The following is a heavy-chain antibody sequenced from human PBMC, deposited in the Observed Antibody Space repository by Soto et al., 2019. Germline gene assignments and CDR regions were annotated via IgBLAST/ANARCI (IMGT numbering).Heavy chain of an antibody. Sequence: SETLSLTCAVSGGSISSGGYSWSWIRQPPGKGLEWIGYIYHSGSTYYNPSLKSRVTISVDRSKNQFSLKLSSVTAADTAVYYCARSQTTVTSYDYRGQRTPVTGSS. CDR3: ARSQTTVTSYDY. J-gene: IGHJ4*02. CDR1: GGSISSGGYS. D-gene: IGHD4-17*01. V-gene: IGHV4-30-2*01. CDR2: IYHSGST.